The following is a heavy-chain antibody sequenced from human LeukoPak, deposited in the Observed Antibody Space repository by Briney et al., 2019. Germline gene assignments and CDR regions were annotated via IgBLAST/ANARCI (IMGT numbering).Heavy chain of an antibody. CDR3: AKDQFLWFGELLGAFDV. CDR1: GFTFSSYA. V-gene: IGHV3-23*01. CDR2: ISVSGGST. Sequence: GGSLRLSCAASGFTFSSYAMTWVRQAPGKGLEWDSPISVSGGSTYYADSVKGRFTISRDNSKNTLYLQLNSLRAEDTAVYYCAKDQFLWFGELLGAFDVWGQGTMVIVSS. J-gene: IGHJ3*01. D-gene: IGHD3-10*01.